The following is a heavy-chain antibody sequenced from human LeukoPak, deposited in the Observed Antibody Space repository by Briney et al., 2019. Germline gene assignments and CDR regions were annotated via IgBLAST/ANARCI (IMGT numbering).Heavy chain of an antibody. J-gene: IGHJ3*02. CDR2: ISSSSSYI. Sequence: PGGSLRLSCAASGFTLNTYSMNWVRQAPGKGLEWVSSISSSSSYIYYADSVKGRFTISRDNAKNSLYLQMNSLRAEDTAVYYCARDPDYYGSGSYPFDIWGQGTMVTVSS. V-gene: IGHV3-21*01. D-gene: IGHD3-10*01. CDR3: ARDPDYYGSGSYPFDI. CDR1: GFTLNTYS.